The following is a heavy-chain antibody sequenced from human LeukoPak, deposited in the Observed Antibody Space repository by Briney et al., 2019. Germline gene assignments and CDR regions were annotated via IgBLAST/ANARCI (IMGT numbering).Heavy chain of an antibody. CDR1: GASVTSGIYY. Sequence: SESVSLTCTVSGASVTSGIYYWSWIRQPPGKGLEWIGFMHHSGSTSHHPSLQNRVTMSVATSKNQLSLKLTSATAADTAMCFCAGVRTAGTGPDCWGQGTLVTVSS. J-gene: IGHJ4*02. D-gene: IGHD6-13*01. CDR2: MHHSGST. V-gene: IGHV4-61*01. CDR3: AGVRTAGTGPDC.